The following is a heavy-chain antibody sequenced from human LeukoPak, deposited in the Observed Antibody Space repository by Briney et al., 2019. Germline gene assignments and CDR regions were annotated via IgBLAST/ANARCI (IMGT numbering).Heavy chain of an antibody. Sequence: SETLSLTCTVPGGSISSGSYYWSWIRQPAGKGLEWIGSIYHSGSTYYNPSLKSRVTISVDTSKNQFSLKLSSVTAADTAVYYCARSSIAARGTPDYWGQGTLVTVSS. V-gene: IGHV4-39*07. CDR3: ARSSIAARGTPDY. D-gene: IGHD6-6*01. CDR2: IYHSGST. CDR1: GGSISSGSYY. J-gene: IGHJ4*02.